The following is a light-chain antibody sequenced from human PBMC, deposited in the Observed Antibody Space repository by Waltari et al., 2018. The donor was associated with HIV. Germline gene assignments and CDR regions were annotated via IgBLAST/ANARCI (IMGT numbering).Light chain of an antibody. V-gene: IGKV3-20*01. CDR1: QSLTSTY. Sequence: EIVLTQSPGTLSLSVGERATLSCRASQSLTSTYIAWYQQKPGQAPSLLIHDASTRATGIPDRFSGSGSGTDFTLTISRLEPEDFAVYYCQQYVTSPLTFGGGTKVQT. CDR3: QQYVTSPLT. J-gene: IGKJ4*01. CDR2: DAS.